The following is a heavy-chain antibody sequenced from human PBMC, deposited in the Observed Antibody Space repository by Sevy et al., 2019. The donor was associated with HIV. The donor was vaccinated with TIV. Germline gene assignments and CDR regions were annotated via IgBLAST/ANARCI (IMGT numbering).Heavy chain of an antibody. J-gene: IGHJ3*02. CDR1: GFTFTTYA. CDR2: LSGSGAST. CDR3: GKCFYDSSGYYPMEAFDI. Sequence: GGSLRLSCAASGFTFTTYAMGWVRQAPGKGLKWVSTLSGSGASTYYADSVKGRFTISRDNSKNTLFLQMDSLRAEDTAVYYCGKCFYDSSGYYPMEAFDIWGQGTMVTVSS. D-gene: IGHD3-22*01. V-gene: IGHV3-23*01.